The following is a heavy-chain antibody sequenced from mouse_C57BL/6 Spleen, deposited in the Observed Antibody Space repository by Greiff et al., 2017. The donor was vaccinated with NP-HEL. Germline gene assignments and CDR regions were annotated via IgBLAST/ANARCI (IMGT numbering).Heavy chain of an antibody. D-gene: IGHD1-1*01. V-gene: IGHV14-4*01. CDR2: IDPENGDT. J-gene: IGHJ1*03. CDR3: TTGPNYYGSDFDV. Sequence: EVMLVESGAELVRPGASVKLSCTASGFNIKDDYMHWVKQRPEQGLEWIGWIDPENGDTEYASKFQGKATITADTSSNTAYLQLSSLTSEDTAVYYCTTGPNYYGSDFDVWGTGTTVTVSS. CDR1: GFNIKDDY.